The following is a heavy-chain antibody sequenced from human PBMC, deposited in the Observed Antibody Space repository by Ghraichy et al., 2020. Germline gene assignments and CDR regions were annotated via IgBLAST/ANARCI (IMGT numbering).Heavy chain of an antibody. V-gene: IGHV3-23*01. D-gene: IGHD3-3*01. CDR3: AKFAQLELMGRTFPFDS. J-gene: IGHJ4*02. CDR2: ISANGGSS. CDR1: GFNFKIYD. Sequence: GGSLRLSCAASGFNFKIYDMAWVRQAPGKGLEWVSDISANGGSSHYADAVKGRFAITRDNSNNLLYLQMNSLRGDDTATYYCAKFAQLELMGRTFPFDSWGQGALVTVSS.